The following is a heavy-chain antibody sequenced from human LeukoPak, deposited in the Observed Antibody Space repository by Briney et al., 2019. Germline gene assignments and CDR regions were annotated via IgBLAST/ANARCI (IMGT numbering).Heavy chain of an antibody. D-gene: IGHD2-2*01. V-gene: IGHV5-51*01. CDR3: ARLGYCSSTTCYGIDY. Sequence: GESLKISCKGSGCGFISSWIGWGRQMPGKGLEWMGIIYPGASDTRYSPSFQGQVTISADKSISTAYLQWSSLKASDSAMYYCARLGYCSSTTCYGIDYWGQGTLVTVSS. J-gene: IGHJ4*02. CDR1: GCGFISSW. CDR2: IYPGASDT.